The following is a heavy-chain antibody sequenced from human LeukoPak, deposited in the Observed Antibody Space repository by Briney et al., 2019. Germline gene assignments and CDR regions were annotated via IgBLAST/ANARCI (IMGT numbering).Heavy chain of an antibody. CDR2: IYHSGST. J-gene: IGHJ5*02. CDR3: ARGRTTPVYNWFDP. D-gene: IGHD2-2*01. CDR1: GYSISSGYY. V-gene: IGHV4-38-2*01. Sequence: PSEPLSLTCAVSGYSISSGYYWGWIRQPPGKGLEWIGCIYHSGSTYYNPSLKSRVTISVDTSKNQFSLKLSSVTAADTAVYYCARGRTTPVYNWFDPWGQGTLVTVSS.